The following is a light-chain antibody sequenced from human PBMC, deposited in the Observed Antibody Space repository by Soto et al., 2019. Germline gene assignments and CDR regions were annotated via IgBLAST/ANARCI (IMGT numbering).Light chain of an antibody. J-gene: IGKJ4*01. CDR3: QQYNNWRLT. Sequence: EIVMTQSPATLSVSPGERATLSCRASQSVSSNLAWYQQKPGQAPRLLIYGASTRATGIPARFSGSGSGTEFTLTISSLQSEDFAVYYCQQYNNWRLTVGGGTKVDIK. CDR2: GAS. V-gene: IGKV3-15*01. CDR1: QSVSSN.